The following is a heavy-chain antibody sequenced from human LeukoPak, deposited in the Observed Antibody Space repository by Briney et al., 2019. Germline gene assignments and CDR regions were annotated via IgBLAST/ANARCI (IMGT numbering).Heavy chain of an antibody. CDR3: ARRISGYYGSGSYFFDY. D-gene: IGHD3-10*01. CDR1: GYSFTSYW. V-gene: IGHV5-51*01. Sequence: PGGSLRLSCKGSGYSFTSYWIGWGRQMPGKGLEWMGIIYPGDSDTRYSPSFHGQVTISAVKSISTAYLQWSSLKASDTAIYYCARRISGYYGSGSYFFDYWGQGTLVTVSS. CDR2: IYPGDSDT. J-gene: IGHJ4*02.